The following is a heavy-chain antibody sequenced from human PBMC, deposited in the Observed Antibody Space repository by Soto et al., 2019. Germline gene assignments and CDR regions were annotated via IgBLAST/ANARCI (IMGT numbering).Heavy chain of an antibody. CDR3: ARGAARPDY. CDR1: GGSISSYY. CDR2: IYYSGST. J-gene: IGHJ4*02. D-gene: IGHD6-6*01. V-gene: IGHV4-59*01. Sequence: SETLSLTCTVSGGSISSYYWSWIRQPPGKGLEWIGYIYYSGSTNYNPSLKSRVTISVDTSKNQFSLKLSSVTAADTAVYYCARGAARPDYWGQGTLVIVSS.